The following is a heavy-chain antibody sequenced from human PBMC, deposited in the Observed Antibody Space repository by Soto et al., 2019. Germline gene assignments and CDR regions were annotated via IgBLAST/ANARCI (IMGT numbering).Heavy chain of an antibody. J-gene: IGHJ6*02. CDR1: GFTFSTYT. Sequence: PGGSLRLSCAASGFTFSTYTMNWVRQAPGKGLEWISSISSGSSYIYYADSVKGRFTISRDNSKNTLYLQMNSLRAEDTAVYYCARDHPYNTYSSSSGANYYYGMDVWGQGTTVTVSS. CDR3: ARDHPYNTYSSSSGANYYYGMDV. V-gene: IGHV3-21*04. CDR2: ISSGSSYI. D-gene: IGHD6-6*01.